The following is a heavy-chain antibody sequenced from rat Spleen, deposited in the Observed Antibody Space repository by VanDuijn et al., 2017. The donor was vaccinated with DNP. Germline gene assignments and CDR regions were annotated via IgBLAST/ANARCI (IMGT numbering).Heavy chain of an antibody. Sequence: EVQLQESGPGLVKPSQSLSLTCSVTGCSITSNYWGWIRKFPGNKMEWIGHISYSGTTTYSPSLKSRISITRDTSKNQFFLQLNSVTTEDTATYYCARYTTGVDYWGQGVMVTVSS. CDR1: GCSITSNY. D-gene: IGHD1-11*01. CDR2: ISYSGTT. J-gene: IGHJ2*01. CDR3: ARYTTGVDY. V-gene: IGHV3-1*01.